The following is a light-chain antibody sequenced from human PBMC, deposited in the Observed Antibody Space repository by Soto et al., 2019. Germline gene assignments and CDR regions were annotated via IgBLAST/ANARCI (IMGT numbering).Light chain of an antibody. CDR1: QSISSN. Sequence: EIVMTQSPATLSVSPGERATLSCRASQSISSNLAWYQQKPGQAPRLLIYGASARATGIPARFSGSGSGTAFTLSISNVQSEDSAFYYCQQYHHKPAVTYGQVTRLEIK. V-gene: IGKV3-15*01. CDR3: QQYHHKPAVT. J-gene: IGKJ5*01. CDR2: GAS.